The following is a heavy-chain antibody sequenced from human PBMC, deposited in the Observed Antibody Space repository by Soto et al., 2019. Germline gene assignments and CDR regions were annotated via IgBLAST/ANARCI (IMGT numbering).Heavy chain of an antibody. V-gene: IGHV4-39*01. CDR1: GGSISSSSYY. CDR3: ARHLGPDIVVVPAAIGGGFAFDP. J-gene: IGHJ5*02. D-gene: IGHD2-2*01. Sequence: QLQLQESGPGLVKPSETLSLTCTVSGGSISSSSYYWGWIRQPPGKGLEWIGSIYYSGSTYYNPSLKSRVTISVDTSKNQFSLKLSSVTAADTAVYYCARHLGPDIVVVPAAIGGGFAFDPWGQGTLVTVSS. CDR2: IYYSGST.